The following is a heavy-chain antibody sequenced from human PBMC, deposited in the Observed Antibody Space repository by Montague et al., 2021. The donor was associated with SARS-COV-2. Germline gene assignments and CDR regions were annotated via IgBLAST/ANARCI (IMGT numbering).Heavy chain of an antibody. CDR1: GFSLSTRTVG. D-gene: IGHD6-6*01. J-gene: IGHJ4*02. V-gene: IGHV2-5*02. CDR2: XYWDDDK. CDR3: AHRLPAVAAFDY. Sequence: PALVKPTQTLTLTCTFSGFSLSTRTVGVGWIRQPPGKALEWLALXYWDDDKRYSPSLKSRLTITKVTSKNQVVLTMTNMDPVDTATYYCAHRLPAVAAFDYWGQGTLVIVSS.